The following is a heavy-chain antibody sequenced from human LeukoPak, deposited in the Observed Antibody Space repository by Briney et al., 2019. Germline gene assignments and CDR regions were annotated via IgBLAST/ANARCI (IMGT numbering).Heavy chain of an antibody. CDR2: IYYSGST. CDR1: GGSISSYY. V-gene: IGHV4-59*08. CDR3: ARGRRRFGELKGFDP. J-gene: IGHJ5*02. Sequence: SETLSLTCTVSGGSISSYYWSWIRQPPGKGLEWIGYIYYSGSTNYNPSLKSRVTIPVDTSKNQFSLKLSSVTAADTAVYYCARGRRRFGELKGFDPWGQGTLVTVSS. D-gene: IGHD3-10*01.